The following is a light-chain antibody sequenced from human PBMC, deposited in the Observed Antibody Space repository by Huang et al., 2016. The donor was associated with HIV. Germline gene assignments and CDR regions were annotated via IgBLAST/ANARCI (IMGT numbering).Light chain of an antibody. CDR1: QSVLYNSNKKHVPINC. J-gene: IGKJ1*01. CDR3: QQHYTTPWT. CDR2: WAS. Sequence: DIVMTQSPDSLAVPLGERATISCVSSQSVLYNSNKKHVPINCLAWYQKKPGQPPKLLIYWASSRASGVPDRFSGSGSGTDFTLTISSLQAEDVAVYYCQQHYTTPWTFGQGTKVEIK. V-gene: IGKV4-1*01.